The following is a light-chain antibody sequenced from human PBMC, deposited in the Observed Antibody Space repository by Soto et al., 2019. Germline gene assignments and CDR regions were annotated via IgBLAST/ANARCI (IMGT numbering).Light chain of an antibody. CDR2: KAS. Sequence: EMQMTQYPSTLSASVGDIVTITCRASQSIGSWLAWYQQKPGKAPNLLIYKASSLESGVPSRFSGSGSGTEFTVTISSLQPEDFATYYCQQFNSYPWTFGQGTKV. J-gene: IGKJ1*01. CDR1: QSIGSW. V-gene: IGKV1-5*03. CDR3: QQFNSYPWT.